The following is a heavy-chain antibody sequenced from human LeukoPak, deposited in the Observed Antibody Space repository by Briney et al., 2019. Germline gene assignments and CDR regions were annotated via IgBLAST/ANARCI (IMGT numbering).Heavy chain of an antibody. CDR2: ISSSGSTI. J-gene: IGHJ4*02. D-gene: IGHD3-22*01. Sequence: GGSLRLSCAASGFTFSSYEMNWVRHAPGKGLEWVSYISSSGSTIYYADSVKGRFTISRDNAKNSLYLQMNSLRAEDTAVYYCARGGNYYDSSGSFQEVDYWGQGTLVTVSS. CDR1: GFTFSSYE. CDR3: ARGGNYYDSSGSFQEVDY. V-gene: IGHV3-48*03.